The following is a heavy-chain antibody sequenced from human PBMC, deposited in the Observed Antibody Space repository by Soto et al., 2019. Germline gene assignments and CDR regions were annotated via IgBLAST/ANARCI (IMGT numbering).Heavy chain of an antibody. V-gene: IGHV4-4*07. CDR3: ARDVGGSVVPHWFDP. J-gene: IGHJ5*02. CDR2: VDASGNT. CDR1: GHSISADY. Sequence: QVQLQESGPGLVKASETLSLSCTVSGHSISADYWSWIRQPAGKGLGWIGRVDASGNTNYNPSLKSRVTMSVDTSKNQFFLKVRSVTAADTAMYFCARDVGGSVVPHWFDPWGQGALVTVSS. D-gene: IGHD3-22*01.